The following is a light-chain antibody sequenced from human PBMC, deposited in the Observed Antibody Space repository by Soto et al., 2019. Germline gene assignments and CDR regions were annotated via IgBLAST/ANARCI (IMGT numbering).Light chain of an antibody. J-gene: IGLJ3*02. CDR1: SSDVGGYNY. Sequence: QSVLTQPASVSGSPGQSITISCTGTSSDVGGYNYVSWYQQHPGKAPKLMIYEVSNRPSGVSNRFSGSKSGNTASLTISGLQAEDEADYYFSSYTSSSTLVFGGRTKLTVL. CDR3: SSYTSSSTLV. V-gene: IGLV2-14*01. CDR2: EVS.